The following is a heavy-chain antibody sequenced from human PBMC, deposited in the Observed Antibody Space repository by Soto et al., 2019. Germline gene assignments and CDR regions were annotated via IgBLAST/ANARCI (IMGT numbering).Heavy chain of an antibody. J-gene: IGHJ4*02. CDR3: ARGEAFDNYQFR. V-gene: IGHV4-34*01. CDR2: IDQSGSA. Sequence: QVQLQEWGAGLLKPSETLSLTCAVYGASLSGYYWSWIRQSPGKGLEWIGEIDQSGSANYNPSLKSRVTISADTSKKQFSLKLASVTAADTAVYYCARGEAFDNYQFRWGQGTLVTVSS. CDR1: GASLSGYY. D-gene: IGHD3-10*01.